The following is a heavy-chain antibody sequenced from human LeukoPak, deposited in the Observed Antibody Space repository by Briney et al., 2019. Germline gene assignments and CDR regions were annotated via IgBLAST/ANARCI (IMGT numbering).Heavy chain of an antibody. J-gene: IGHJ4*02. CDR2: MAPRDDGA. V-gene: IGHV1-46*01. D-gene: IGHD1-26*01. Sequence: ASVKVSCKTSGYSFSNYHVHWVLHAPGQGLEWVGIMAPRDDGATYAQKFQGRVTMTRDTSTSTLYIDLNSLRPEDTAVYYCAREVRTGIGATDYWGQGTLVTVSS. CDR3: AREVRTGIGATDY. CDR1: GYSFSNYH.